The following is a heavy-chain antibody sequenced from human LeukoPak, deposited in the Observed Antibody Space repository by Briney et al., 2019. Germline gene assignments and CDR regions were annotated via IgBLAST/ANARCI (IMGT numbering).Heavy chain of an antibody. D-gene: IGHD6-13*01. CDR1: GLSLSNVY. J-gene: IGHJ4*02. Sequence: GGSLRFSCEAPGLSLSNVYGRWVGRTPGKGREWVGHIKSQADGGTADYAASVKGRFSISRDDSANTLYLQMNSLKTEDTAVYYCTPGHYSSLWGQGTLVTVSS. CDR3: TPGHYSSL. V-gene: IGHV3-15*01. CDR2: IKSQADGGTA.